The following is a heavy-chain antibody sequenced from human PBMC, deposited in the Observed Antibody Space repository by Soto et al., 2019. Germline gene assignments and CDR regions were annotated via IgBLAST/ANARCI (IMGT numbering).Heavy chain of an antibody. CDR1: GFTFSSYA. CDR3: SYDTFGDKDF. V-gene: IGHV3-23*01. Sequence: GGSLRLSCAASGFTFSSYAMSWVRQAPGKGLEWVSAISGSGGSTYYADSVKGRFTISRDNSKNTLYLQMNSLGVEDTALYYCSYDTFGDKDFWGQGTPVTVSS. D-gene: IGHD3-9*01. CDR2: ISGSGGST. J-gene: IGHJ4*02.